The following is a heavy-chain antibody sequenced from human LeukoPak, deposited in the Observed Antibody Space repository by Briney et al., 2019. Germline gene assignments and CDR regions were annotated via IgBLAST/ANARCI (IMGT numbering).Heavy chain of an antibody. CDR1: GFTFSSYS. Sequence: PGGSLRLSCAASGFTFSSYSMNWVRQAPGKGLEWVSSISSSSYIYYADSVKGRFTISRDNAKNSLYLQMNSLRAEDTAVYYCARVYSSGWYGIDYWGQGTLVTVSS. J-gene: IGHJ4*02. V-gene: IGHV3-21*01. CDR3: ARVYSSGWYGIDY. CDR2: ISSSSYI. D-gene: IGHD6-19*01.